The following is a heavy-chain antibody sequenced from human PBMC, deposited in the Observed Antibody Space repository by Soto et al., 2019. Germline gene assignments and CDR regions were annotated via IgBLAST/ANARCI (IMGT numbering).Heavy chain of an antibody. CDR2: IYPGDSDT. J-gene: IGHJ6*02. D-gene: IGHD3-3*01. CDR1: GYKVSTWHNFTSYW. V-gene: IGHV5-51*01. Sequence: GESLKISCMGSGYKVSTWHNFTSYWIAWVRQMPGEGLEWMGIIYPGDSDTRYSPSFQGQVTISADKSINSVYLQWSSLKASDTATYYCARLGFNYDFLSGYYNVHHYYGIEVWGQGTTVTVSS. CDR3: ARLGFNYDFLSGYYNVHHYYGIEV.